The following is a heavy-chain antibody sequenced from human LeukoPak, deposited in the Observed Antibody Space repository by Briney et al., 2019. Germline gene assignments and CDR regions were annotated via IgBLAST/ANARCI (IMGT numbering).Heavy chain of an antibody. J-gene: IGHJ5*02. D-gene: IGHD3-3*01. CDR3: ARGSVTIFGVIDP. V-gene: IGHV4-59*12. Sequence: SETLSLTCTVSGGSISSYYWSWIRQPPGKGLEWIGYIYHSGSTYYNPSLKSRVTISVDRSKNQFSLKLSSVTAADTAVYYCARGSVTIFGVIDPWGQGTLVTVSS. CDR1: GGSISSYY. CDR2: IYHSGST.